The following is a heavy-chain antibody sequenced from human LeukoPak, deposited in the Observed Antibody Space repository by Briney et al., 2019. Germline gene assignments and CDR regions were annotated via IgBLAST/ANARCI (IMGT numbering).Heavy chain of an antibody. J-gene: IGHJ3*02. CDR1: GFTFSSYA. Sequence: GGSLRLSCAASGFTFSSYAMSWVRQAPGKGLEWVSAISGSGGSTYYADSVKGRFTISRDNSKNTLYLQMNSLRAEDTAVYYCAKDLDYYEPVGGGAFDIWGQGTMVTVSS. D-gene: IGHD3-22*01. CDR2: ISGSGGST. V-gene: IGHV3-23*01. CDR3: AKDLDYYEPVGGGAFDI.